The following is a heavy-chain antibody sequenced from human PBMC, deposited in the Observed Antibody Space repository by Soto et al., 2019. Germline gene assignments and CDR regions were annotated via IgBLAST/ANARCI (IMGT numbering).Heavy chain of an antibody. Sequence: QVQLVQSGAVVKKPGSSVKVSCKASGGTFSSYAISWVRQAPGQGLEWMGGIIPILGTANYAQKIQGRVTITAGKSTRTGCMELGRRRSEDTAVYYCARERDYGDSTTEGRYFDLWGRGTLVTVSS. D-gene: IGHD4-17*01. CDR3: ARERDYGDSTTEGRYFDL. CDR1: GGTFSSYA. V-gene: IGHV1-69*06. J-gene: IGHJ2*01. CDR2: IIPILGTA.